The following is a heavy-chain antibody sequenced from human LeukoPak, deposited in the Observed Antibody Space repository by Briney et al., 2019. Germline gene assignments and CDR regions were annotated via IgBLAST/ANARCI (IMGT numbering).Heavy chain of an antibody. Sequence: ASVTVSCKASGYTFTGYYMHWARQAPGQGLEWMGWINPNSGGTNYAQKFQGRVTMTRDTSISTAYMELSRLRSDDTAVYYCARGNSGYDSGYYYYYMDVWGKGTTVTVSS. J-gene: IGHJ6*03. V-gene: IGHV1-2*02. CDR2: INPNSGGT. CDR1: GYTFTGYY. D-gene: IGHD5-12*01. CDR3: ARGNSGYDSGYYYYYMDV.